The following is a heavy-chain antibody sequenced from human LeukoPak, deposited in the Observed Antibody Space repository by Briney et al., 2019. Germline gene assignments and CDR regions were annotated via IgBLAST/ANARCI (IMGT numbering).Heavy chain of an antibody. V-gene: IGHV4-39*01. Sequence: MTSETLSLTCTVSGGSIGSSSYYWGWIRQPPGKELEWIGSIYYSGSTYYNPSLKSRGTISVDTSKNQFSLKLSSVPAADTAVYYCARHSGAFDIWGQGTMVTVSS. CDR2: IYYSGST. J-gene: IGHJ3*02. D-gene: IGHD3-10*01. CDR3: ARHSGAFDI. CDR1: GGSIGSSSYY.